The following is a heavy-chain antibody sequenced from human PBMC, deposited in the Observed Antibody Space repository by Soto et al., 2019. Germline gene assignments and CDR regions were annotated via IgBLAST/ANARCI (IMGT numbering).Heavy chain of an antibody. Sequence: QVHLVESGGGVVQAGRSLRLSCTASGLTLNSFAIHWVRQASGKGLVWVSVISEDGGNKYFAESGSGRFLISRDNSKNTVYLQMNSLRLEDTAVYFCARRLTRTVSALGYWGQGTLVSVSS. CDR3: ARRLTRTVSALGY. V-gene: IGHV3-30-3*01. CDR1: GLTLNSFA. CDR2: ISEDGGNK. J-gene: IGHJ4*02. D-gene: IGHD6-19*01.